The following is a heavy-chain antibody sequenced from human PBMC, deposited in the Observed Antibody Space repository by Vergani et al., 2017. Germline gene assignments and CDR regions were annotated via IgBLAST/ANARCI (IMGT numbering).Heavy chain of an antibody. CDR3: VRDRYEGTSPYNGRLLGH. J-gene: IGHJ4*02. Sequence: QVQLVESGGGVVQPGRSLRLSCVMSGFTVTNYAIFWVRQAPGKGLEWVSVIWHDGGNKHFADSVAGRFAISRDDSKKTVYLEMTNLIAEDTALYYCVRDRYEGTSPYNGRLLGHWVQGTRVTVSS. V-gene: IGHV3-33*01. D-gene: IGHD1-1*01. CDR2: IWHDGGNK. CDR1: GFTVTNYA.